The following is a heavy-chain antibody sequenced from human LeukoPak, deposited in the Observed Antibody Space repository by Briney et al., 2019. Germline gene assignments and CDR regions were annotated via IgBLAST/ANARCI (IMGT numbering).Heavy chain of an antibody. CDR3: ARVDSSSWFRD. D-gene: IGHD6-13*01. CDR2: MNPNSGNT. Sequence: ASVKVSCKASGYTFTSYDINWVRQATGQGLEWMGWMNPNSGNTGYAQKFQGGVTMTRNTSISTAYMELSSLRSEDTAVYYCARVDSSSWFRDWGQGTLVTVSS. CDR1: GYTFTSYD. J-gene: IGHJ4*02. V-gene: IGHV1-8*01.